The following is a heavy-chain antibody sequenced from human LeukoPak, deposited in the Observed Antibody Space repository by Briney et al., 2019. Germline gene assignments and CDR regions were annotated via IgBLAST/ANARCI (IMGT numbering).Heavy chain of an antibody. J-gene: IGHJ4*02. V-gene: IGHV3-53*01. CDR3: ARAAAGKVDY. CDR2: IYSGGIT. D-gene: IGHD6-13*01. Sequence: PGGSLRLSCAASGFTVSSNYMSWVRQAPGKGLEWVSVIYSGGITYYADSVKGRFTISRDSSKNTLYLQMNSLRAEDTAVYYCARAAAGKVDYWGQGTLVTVSS. CDR1: GFTVSSNY.